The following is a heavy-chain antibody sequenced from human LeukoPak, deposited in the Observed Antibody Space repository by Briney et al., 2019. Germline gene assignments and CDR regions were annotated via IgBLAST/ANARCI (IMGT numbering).Heavy chain of an antibody. Sequence: GASVKVSCKASGYTFTSYGISWARQAPGQGLEWMGWISAYNGNTNYAQKLQGRVTMTTDTSTSTAYMELRSLRSDDTAVYYCARVSSGWYGYYYYYMDVWGKGTTVTVSS. V-gene: IGHV1-18*01. CDR3: ARVSSGWYGYYYYYMDV. CDR2: ISAYNGNT. J-gene: IGHJ6*03. D-gene: IGHD6-19*01. CDR1: GYTFTSYG.